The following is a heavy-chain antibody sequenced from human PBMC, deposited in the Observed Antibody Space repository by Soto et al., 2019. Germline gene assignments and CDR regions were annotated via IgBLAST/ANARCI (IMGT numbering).Heavy chain of an antibody. CDR1: GFTFSSYG. CDR2: IWYDGSNK. D-gene: IGHD3-22*01. CDR3: ARDWGREYYDSSGYLDY. J-gene: IGHJ4*02. Sequence: GGSLRLSCAASGFTFSSYGMHWVRQAPGKGLQWVAVIWYDGSNKYYADSVKGRFTISRDNSKNTLYLQMNSLRAEDTAVYYCARDWGREYYDSSGYLDYWGQGTLVTVSS. V-gene: IGHV3-33*01.